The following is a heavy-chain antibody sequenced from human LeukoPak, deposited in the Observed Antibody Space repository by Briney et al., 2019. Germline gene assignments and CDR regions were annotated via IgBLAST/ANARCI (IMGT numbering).Heavy chain of an antibody. V-gene: IGHV3-21*04. CDR3: VRDRGTYRPIDY. CDR1: GFTFSDYS. J-gene: IGHJ4*02. Sequence: PGGSLRLSCAASGFTFSDYSMNWVRQAPGKGLEWVSSISSSSTYIYYADSVKGRFTISRDNAQNSLYLQMNSLRAEDTAIYYCVRDRGTYRPIDYWGQGTLVTVSS. D-gene: IGHD1-26*01. CDR2: ISSSSTYI.